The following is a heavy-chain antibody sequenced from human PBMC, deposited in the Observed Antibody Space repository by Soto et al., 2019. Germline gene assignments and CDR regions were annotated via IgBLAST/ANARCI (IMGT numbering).Heavy chain of an antibody. CDR3: ARQTGGFGYYFDY. CDR2: VYYSGST. CDR1: GGSISSSDYY. D-gene: IGHD3-16*01. Sequence: SETLSLTCIVSGGSISSSDYYWGWVRQPPGKGLEWIGAVYYSGSTYYDPSLTGRVTISVDTSKNQFSLNLRSVTAADTVVYYCARQTGGFGYYFDYWGQGALVTVSS. J-gene: IGHJ4*02. V-gene: IGHV4-39*01.